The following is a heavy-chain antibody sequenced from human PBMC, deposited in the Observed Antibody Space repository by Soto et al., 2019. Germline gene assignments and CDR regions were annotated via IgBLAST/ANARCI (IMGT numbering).Heavy chain of an antibody. CDR3: SRDLIPLRFLEWLGEAGNWFDP. J-gene: IGHJ5*02. CDR1: GYTFTSYG. Sequence: QVQLVQSGAEVKKPGASVKVSCKASGYTFTSYGSSWVRQAPGQGLELMGWISAYNGNTNYAQQLQGRVTMTTDTSTSTAYMELRSVRSDDTAVYYGSRDLIPLRFLEWLGEAGNWFDPWGQGTLVTVSS. D-gene: IGHD3-3*01. CDR2: ISAYNGNT. V-gene: IGHV1-18*04.